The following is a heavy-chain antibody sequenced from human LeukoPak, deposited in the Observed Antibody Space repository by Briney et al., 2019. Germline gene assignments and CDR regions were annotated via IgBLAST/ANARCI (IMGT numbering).Heavy chain of an antibody. J-gene: IGHJ4*02. CDR3: ARDRGQVAAFDY. CDR2: LHPSGTT. CDR1: GASLSTYY. V-gene: IGHV4-4*07. D-gene: IGHD6-19*01. Sequence: PSETLSLTCTVSGASLSTYYWSWIRQPAGKGVEWIGRLHPSGTTNYSLSLESRVTMPVDTSKNQFSLKLTAVTAADTAVYYCARDRGQVAAFDYWGQGILVTVSS.